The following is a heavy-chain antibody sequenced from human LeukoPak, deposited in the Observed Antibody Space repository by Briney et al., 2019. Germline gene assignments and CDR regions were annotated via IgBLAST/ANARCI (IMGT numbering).Heavy chain of an antibody. Sequence: GGSLRLSCAASGFTFSSYAMSWVRQAPNKGLEWVAVISYDGSNKYYADSVKGRFTISRDNSKNTLYLQMNSLRAEDTAVYYCAREFSGNWNYGYFDYWGQGTLVTVSS. V-gene: IGHV3-30*04. CDR1: GFTFSSYA. D-gene: IGHD1-7*01. CDR2: ISYDGSNK. CDR3: AREFSGNWNYGYFDY. J-gene: IGHJ4*02.